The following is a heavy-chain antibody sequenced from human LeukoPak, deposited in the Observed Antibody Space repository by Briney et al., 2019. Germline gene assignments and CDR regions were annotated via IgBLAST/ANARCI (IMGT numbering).Heavy chain of an antibody. CDR3: ARLRDYYGSGRSGYYYMDV. J-gene: IGHJ6*03. CDR1: GYSFTSYW. D-gene: IGHD3-10*01. Sequence: GESLKISCKGSGYSFTSYWIGWVRQMPGKGLEWMGIIYPGDSDTRYSPSFQGQVTISADKSISTAYLQWSSLKASDTAMYYCARLRDYYGSGRSGYYYMDVWGKGTTVTVSS. V-gene: IGHV5-51*01. CDR2: IYPGDSDT.